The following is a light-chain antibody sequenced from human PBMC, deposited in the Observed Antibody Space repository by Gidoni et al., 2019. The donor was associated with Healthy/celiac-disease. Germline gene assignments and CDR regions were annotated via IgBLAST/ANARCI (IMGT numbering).Light chain of an antibody. Sequence: NFMLTQPHPVSESPRKTVTISCTRSSGSIASNYVQWYQQRPGSSPTTVIYEDNQRPSGVPDRFSGSIDSSSNSASLTISGLKTEDEADYYCQSYDSSNYVFGTGTKVTVL. CDR2: EDN. CDR1: SGSIASNY. V-gene: IGLV6-57*01. CDR3: QSYDSSNYV. J-gene: IGLJ1*01.